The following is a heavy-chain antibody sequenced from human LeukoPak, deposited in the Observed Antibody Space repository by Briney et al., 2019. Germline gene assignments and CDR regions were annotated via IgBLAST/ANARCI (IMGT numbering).Heavy chain of an antibody. Sequence: SETLSLTCTVSGGSISSYYWSWIRQPPGKGLEWIGYIYYSGSTNYNPSLKSRVTISVDMSKNQFSLKLSSVTAADTAVYYCASRGGYGDYRLGYWGQGTLVTVSS. D-gene: IGHD4-17*01. CDR1: GGSISSYY. CDR3: ASRGGYGDYRLGY. V-gene: IGHV4-59*01. J-gene: IGHJ4*02. CDR2: IYYSGST.